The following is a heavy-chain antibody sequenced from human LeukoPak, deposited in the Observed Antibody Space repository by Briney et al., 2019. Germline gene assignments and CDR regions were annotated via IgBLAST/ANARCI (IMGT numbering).Heavy chain of an antibody. Sequence: SETLSLTCAVYGDSFSGFYWTWVRLAPGKGLEWIGEISYSGTPRYNPSLNSRITVTLDTSKKQISLNLSPVTAADTAVYYCVRGNVKHYHSVADEYYYYMDVWGKGTAVIVSS. V-gene: IGHV4-34*01. D-gene: IGHD6-19*01. CDR1: GDSFSGFY. J-gene: IGHJ6*03. CDR2: ISYSGTP. CDR3: VRGNVKHYHSVADEYYYYMDV.